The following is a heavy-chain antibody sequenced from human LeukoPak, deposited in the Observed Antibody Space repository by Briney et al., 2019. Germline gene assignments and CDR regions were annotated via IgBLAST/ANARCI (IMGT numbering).Heavy chain of an antibody. CDR1: GGSFSGYY. Sequence: PSETLSLTCAVYGGSFSGYYWSWIRQPPGKGLEWIGEINHSGSTNYNPSLKSRVTISVDTSKNQFSLKLSSVTAADTAVYYYARRGTSAYEFDYWGQGTLVTVSS. CDR2: INHSGST. D-gene: IGHD3-16*01. CDR3: ARRGTSAYEFDY. V-gene: IGHV4-34*01. J-gene: IGHJ4*01.